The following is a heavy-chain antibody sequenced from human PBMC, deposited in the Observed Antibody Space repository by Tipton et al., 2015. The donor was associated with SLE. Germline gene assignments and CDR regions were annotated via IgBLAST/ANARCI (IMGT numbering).Heavy chain of an antibody. J-gene: IGHJ4*02. CDR1: GGSISSYY. V-gene: IGHV4-59*12. D-gene: IGHD5-12*01. CDR3: ARGRRGYTAYVVPDY. Sequence: TLSLTCTVSGGSISSYYWTWIRQSPGKGLEWIGDIIDSGRTNYNPSLKSRVTISVDTSKNQFSLKLSSLTAADTAVYYCARGRRGYTAYVVPDYWGQGTQVTVSS. CDR2: IIDSGRT.